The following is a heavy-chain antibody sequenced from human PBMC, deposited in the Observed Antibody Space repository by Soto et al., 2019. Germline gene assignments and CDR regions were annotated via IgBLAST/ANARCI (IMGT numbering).Heavy chain of an antibody. CDR2: IYHSGST. J-gene: IGHJ5*02. V-gene: IGHV4-30-2*01. CDR1: GGSILDSTYY. D-gene: IGHD2-2*01. Sequence: SETLSLTCTVSGGSILDSTYYWAWIRQPPGKGLEWIGYIYHSGSTYYNPSLKSRVTISVDRSKNQFSLKLSSVTAADTAVYYCARVPDRWGQGTLVTVSS. CDR3: ARVPDR.